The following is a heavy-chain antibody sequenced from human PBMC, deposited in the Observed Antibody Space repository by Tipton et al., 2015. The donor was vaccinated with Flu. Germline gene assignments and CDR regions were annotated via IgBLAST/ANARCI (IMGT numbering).Heavy chain of an antibody. CDR3: ARTYSSSSGKAFDI. CDR2: VASNGFDT. CDR1: GFTFNRYA. Sequence: SLRLSCAASGFTFNRYAMHWVRQAPGRGLEYVAAVASNGFDTYYADSVRDRFTISRDNFKNTLYLQMDSLRPEDMAVYYCARTYSSSSGKAFDIWGQGTMVTVSS. J-gene: IGHJ3*02. V-gene: IGHV3-64*02. D-gene: IGHD6-6*01.